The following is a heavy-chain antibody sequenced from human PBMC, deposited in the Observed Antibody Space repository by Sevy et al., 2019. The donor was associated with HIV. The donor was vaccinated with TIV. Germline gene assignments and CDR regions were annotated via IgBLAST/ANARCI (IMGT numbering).Heavy chain of an antibody. J-gene: IGHJ4*02. CDR3: ARQVVAFGNPAFEDY. CDR1: GYSIISGYY. V-gene: IGHV4-38-2*01. Sequence: SETLSLTCGVSGYSIISGYYWGWIRQPPGKGLEWIGSIYHSGSTYYNPSLKSRVTISVDTSKNRFSLKLSSVTAADTAGYYCARQVVAFGNPAFEDYWGQGTLVTVSS. D-gene: IGHD3-16*01. CDR2: IYHSGST.